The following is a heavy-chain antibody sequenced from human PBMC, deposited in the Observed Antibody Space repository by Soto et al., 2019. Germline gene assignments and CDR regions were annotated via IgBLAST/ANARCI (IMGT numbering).Heavy chain of an antibody. CDR1: DTFTSYG. V-gene: IGHV1-18*01. J-gene: IGHJ5*02. Sequence: QVQLVQSGAEVKKPGASVKVSCKASDTFTSYGISWVRQAPGQGLEWMGWINAYNGNTNYAQKLQGRVTMTTGTSTCTAYMELRSLRSDDTAVYYCARVLPPFDPWGQGTLVTVSS. CDR2: INAYNGNT. CDR3: ARVLPPFDP.